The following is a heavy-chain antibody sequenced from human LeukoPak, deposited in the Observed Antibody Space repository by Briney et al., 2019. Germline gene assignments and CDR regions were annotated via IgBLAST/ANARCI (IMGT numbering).Heavy chain of an antibody. V-gene: IGHV5-51*01. CDR3: ARFPSSSSWAP. D-gene: IGHD6-13*01. Sequence: GESLELSCKGSGYSFTSYWIGWVRQMPGKGLEWMGIIYPGDSDTRYSPSFQGQVTISADKSISTAYLQWSSLKASDTAMYYCARFPSSSSWAPWAKGILVTVSS. CDR2: IYPGDSDT. J-gene: IGHJ5*02. CDR1: GYSFTSYW.